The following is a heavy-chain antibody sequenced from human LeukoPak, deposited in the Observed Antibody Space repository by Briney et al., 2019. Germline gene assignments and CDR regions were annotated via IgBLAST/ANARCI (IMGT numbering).Heavy chain of an antibody. CDR2: VDSSGSNT. Sequence: GGSLRLSCAASGFTFDDYGMSWVRQVPGKGLVWVSCVDSSGSNTYYADSVKGRLTISRDNAKNTLYLQMSSLRAEDTAVYYCTRDTQSHFDYWGQGTLVTVFS. J-gene: IGHJ4*02. V-gene: IGHV3-74*01. CDR1: GFTFDDYG. CDR3: TRDTQSHFDY.